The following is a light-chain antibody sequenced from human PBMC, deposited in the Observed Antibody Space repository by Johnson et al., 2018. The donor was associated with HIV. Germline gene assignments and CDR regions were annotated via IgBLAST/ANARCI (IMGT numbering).Light chain of an antibody. CDR1: SSNIGNNY. CDR2: DNN. CDR3: GTWDSSLSVGV. V-gene: IGLV1-51*01. Sequence: QSVLTQPPSVSAAPGQKVTISCSGSSSNIGNNYVSWYQQLPGTAPKLLIYDNNKRPSGIPDRFSGSKSGTSATLGITGLQTGDEADYYCGTWDSSLSVGVCGTGTNVTVL. J-gene: IGLJ1*01.